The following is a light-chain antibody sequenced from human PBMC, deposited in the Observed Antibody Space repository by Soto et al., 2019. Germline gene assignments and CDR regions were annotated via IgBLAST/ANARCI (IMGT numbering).Light chain of an antibody. CDR3: QTWGTGIHVV. V-gene: IGLV4-69*01. Sequence: ASVGASVKLTCTLSSGHSSYAIAWHQQQPEKGPRYLMKLDSDGSHTKGDAIPDRFSGSSSGAERYLTISSLQSEDEADYYCQTWGTGIHVVFGGGTKVTVL. CDR1: SGHSSYA. J-gene: IGLJ2*01. CDR2: LDSDGSH.